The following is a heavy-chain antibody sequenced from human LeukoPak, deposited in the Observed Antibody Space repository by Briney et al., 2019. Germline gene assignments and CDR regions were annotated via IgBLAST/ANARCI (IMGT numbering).Heavy chain of an antibody. V-gene: IGHV1-8*01. Sequence: AASVKVSCKASGYTFTSYDINWVRQATGQGLEWMGWMNPNSGNTGYAQKFQGRVTMTRNTSISTAYMELSSLRSEDTAVYYCAIARPPVITIFGVVIKENYYYMDVWGKGTTVTVSS. J-gene: IGHJ6*03. CDR2: MNPNSGNT. CDR1: GYTFTSYD. D-gene: IGHD3-3*01. CDR3: AIARPPVITIFGVVIKENYYYMDV.